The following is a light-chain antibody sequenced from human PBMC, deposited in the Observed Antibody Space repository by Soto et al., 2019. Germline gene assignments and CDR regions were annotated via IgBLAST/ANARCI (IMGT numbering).Light chain of an antibody. CDR2: GAS. J-gene: IGKJ3*01. V-gene: IGKV3-20*01. CDR3: QQYGSSPLFT. CDR1: QSVSSSY. Sequence: EIVLTQSPGTLSLSPGGRANLSCRGSQSVSSSYLAWYRQKPGQAPRLLIYGASSRATGIPDRFSGSGSGTDFTLTISRLEPEDFAVYYCQQYGSSPLFTFGPGTKVDIK.